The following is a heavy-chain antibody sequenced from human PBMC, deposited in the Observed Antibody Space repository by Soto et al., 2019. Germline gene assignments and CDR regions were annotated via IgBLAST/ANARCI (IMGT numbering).Heavy chain of an antibody. CDR1: GFTFSNYI. CDR2: ILHDGNNK. V-gene: IGHV3-30-3*01. Sequence: GGSLRHSCAASGFTFSNYIMHWVRQAPGKGLEWVAIILHDGNNKYYADSVKGRFTISRDNSKNTLYLQMNSLRTEDTAIYYCARSVEWLASFDYWVKGTLVTVSS. J-gene: IGHJ4*02. D-gene: IGHD6-19*01. CDR3: ARSVEWLASFDY.